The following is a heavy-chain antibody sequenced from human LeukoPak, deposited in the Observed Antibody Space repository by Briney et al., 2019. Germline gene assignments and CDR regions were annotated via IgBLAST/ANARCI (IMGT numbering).Heavy chain of an antibody. Sequence: GGSLRLSCAASGFTFDDYAMHWVRQAPGKGLEWVSLIGGDGGSTYYADSVKGRFTISRDNSKNSLYLQMNSLRTEDTALYYCAKDIRILRFLEWYEGYYGMDVWGQGTTVTVSS. CDR2: IGGDGGST. CDR1: GFTFDDYA. J-gene: IGHJ6*02. V-gene: IGHV3-43*02. D-gene: IGHD3-3*01. CDR3: AKDIRILRFLEWYEGYYGMDV.